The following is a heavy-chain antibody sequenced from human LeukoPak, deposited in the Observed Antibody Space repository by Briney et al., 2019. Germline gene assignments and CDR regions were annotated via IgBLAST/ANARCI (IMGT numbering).Heavy chain of an antibody. CDR3: ARDYISAMPGTPDNWFDP. J-gene: IGHJ5*02. D-gene: IGHD1-14*01. Sequence: SETLSLTSTVSGGSISSGSYYWSWIRQPAGKGLEWIARIYTSGSTNYNPSLKSRVTISVDTSKNQFSLKLSSVTAADTAVYYCARDYISAMPGTPDNWFDPWGQGTLVTVSS. CDR1: GGSISSGSYY. CDR2: IYTSGST. V-gene: IGHV4-61*02.